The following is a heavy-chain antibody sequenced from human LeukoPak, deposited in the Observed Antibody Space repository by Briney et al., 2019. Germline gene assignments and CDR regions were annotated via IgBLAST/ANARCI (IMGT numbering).Heavy chain of an antibody. CDR3: ARGGGFNYYYYYMDV. Sequence: SETLSLTCTVSGGSISSYYSSWIRQPPGKGLEWIGYIYYSGSTNYNPSLKSRVTISVDTSKNQFSLKLSSVTAADTAVYYCARGGGFNYYYYYMDVWGKGTTVTVSS. CDR2: IYYSGST. CDR1: GGSISSYY. V-gene: IGHV4-59*01. D-gene: IGHD3-16*01. J-gene: IGHJ6*03.